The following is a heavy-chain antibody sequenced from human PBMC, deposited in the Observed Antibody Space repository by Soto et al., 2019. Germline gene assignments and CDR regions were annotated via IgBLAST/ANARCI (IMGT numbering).Heavy chain of an antibody. CDR2: IYADGTT. CDR1: GFTVGSYY. V-gene: IGHV3-66*01. Sequence: EVQLVDSGGDLVQPGGSLRLSCAASGFTVGSYYMNWVRQTPGKGLEWVSVIYADGTTYYADSVKGRFTISRDTSSNMLYIQMNSLRAEATAVYYCARSPPESSGWVTRPFDYWGQGTLVTVSS. J-gene: IGHJ4*02. CDR3: ARSPPESSGWVTRPFDY. D-gene: IGHD6-19*01.